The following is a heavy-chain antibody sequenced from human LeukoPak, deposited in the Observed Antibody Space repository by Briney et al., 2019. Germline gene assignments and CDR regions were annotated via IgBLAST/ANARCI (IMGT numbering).Heavy chain of an antibody. J-gene: IGHJ4*02. D-gene: IGHD5-18*01. CDR3: ARDRNPGYNYGDY. CDR2: IWYDGSNK. CDR1: GFTFSSYA. Sequence: QPGGSLRLSCAASGFTFSSYAMYWVRQAPGKGLEWVAVIWYDGSNKYYTDSVKGRFTISRDNSKNTLYLQMNSLRAEDTAVYYCARDRNPGYNYGDYWGQGTLVTVSS. V-gene: IGHV3-33*01.